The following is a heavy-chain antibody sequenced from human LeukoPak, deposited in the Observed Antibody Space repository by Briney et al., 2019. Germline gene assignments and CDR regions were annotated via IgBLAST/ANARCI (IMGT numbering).Heavy chain of an antibody. J-gene: IGHJ6*03. CDR3: ARGFRGERTRVAVPERDNNSYNRDV. CDR2: MNPDSGNT. V-gene: IGHV1-8*01. CDR1: GYTFVNYD. Sequence: GASVKVSCKAPGYTFVNYDINWVRQATGQGFEWMGWMNPDSGNTGFAQNFQGRVTLTRDTSISTAYMELTSLRSEDTAVYYCARGFRGERTRVAVPERDNNSYNRDVWGEGSPVPVS. D-gene: IGHD1-1*01.